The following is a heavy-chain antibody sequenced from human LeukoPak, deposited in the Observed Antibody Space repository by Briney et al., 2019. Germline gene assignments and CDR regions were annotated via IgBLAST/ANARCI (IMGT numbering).Heavy chain of an antibody. V-gene: IGHV1-2*02. J-gene: IGHJ5*02. Sequence: ASVKVSCKASGYTFTGYYMHWVRQAPGQGLEWMGWINPNSGGTNYAQKFQGRVTMTRDTSISTAYMELSRLRSDDTAVYYCARGLYYDFCSGNYNWFDPWGQGTLVTVSS. CDR3: ARGLYYDFCSGNYNWFDP. CDR1: GYTFTGYY. CDR2: INPNSGGT. D-gene: IGHD3-3*01.